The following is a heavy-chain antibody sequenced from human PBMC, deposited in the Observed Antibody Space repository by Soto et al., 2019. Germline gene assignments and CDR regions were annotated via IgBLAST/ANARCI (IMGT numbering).Heavy chain of an antibody. J-gene: IGHJ4*02. Sequence: QVQLQQSGPGLMKPSETLSLTCTVSGDSITSSYWSWFRQPPGKGLEYIGFIFYTGITSYNPSLKSRATISMNTSKNQFFLSLTSVTAADTAVYYCAKGAGRDGYNTARGQGTLVTVS. V-gene: IGHV4-59*01. D-gene: IGHD5-12*01. CDR1: GDSITSSY. CDR3: AKGAGRDGYNTA. CDR2: IFYTGIT.